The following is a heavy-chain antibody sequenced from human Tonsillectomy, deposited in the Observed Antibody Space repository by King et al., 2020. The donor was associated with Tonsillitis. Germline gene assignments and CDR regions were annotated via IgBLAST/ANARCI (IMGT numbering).Heavy chain of an antibody. CDR3: ASDDGLGGVPLDY. V-gene: IGHV1-18*01. CDR2: ISAYNGNA. Sequence: QLVQSGAEVKKPGASVKVSCKASGYTFTSYGISWVRQAPGQGLEWMGWISAYNGNAKFAQKFQGRVTITTDTSTTTTYMELRSLRSDDTAVYYCASDDGLGGVPLDYWGQGTLLTVSS. J-gene: IGHJ4*02. CDR1: GYTFTSYG. D-gene: IGHD3-16*01.